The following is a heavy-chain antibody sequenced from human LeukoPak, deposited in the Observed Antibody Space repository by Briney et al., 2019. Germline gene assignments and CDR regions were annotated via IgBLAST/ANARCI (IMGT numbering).Heavy chain of an antibody. CDR2: IYNTGST. Sequence: SETLSLTCTVSGGSISSYYWTWIRQPPGKGLEWIGFIYNTGSTYSNPSLESRLTISLDTSKNQFSLKLSSVTAADTAVYYCARQSAGMDVWGQGTTVTVSS. V-gene: IGHV4-30-4*01. CDR1: GGSISSYY. J-gene: IGHJ6*02. CDR3: ARQSAGMDV.